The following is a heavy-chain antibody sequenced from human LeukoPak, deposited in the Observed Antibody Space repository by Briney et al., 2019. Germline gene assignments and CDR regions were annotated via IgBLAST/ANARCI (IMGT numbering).Heavy chain of an antibody. V-gene: IGHV3-49*04. D-gene: IGHD3-10*01. J-gene: IGHJ4*02. CDR2: IRSKAYGGTA. CDR3: ARLYGSGTSYNLDY. Sequence: GGSLRLSCTGSGFIFGDYAMNWVRQAPGKGLEWVGVIRSKAYGGTADYAASVKGRFTISRDDSKNSLYLQMNSLKSEDTAVYYCARLYGSGTSYNLDYWGQGTLVTVSS. CDR1: GFIFGDYA.